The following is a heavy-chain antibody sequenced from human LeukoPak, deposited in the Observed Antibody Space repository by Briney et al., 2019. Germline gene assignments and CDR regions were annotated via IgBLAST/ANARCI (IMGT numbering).Heavy chain of an antibody. Sequence: PGGSLRLSCAASGLTFSRYWLTWVRQAPGKGLEWVANINQDGSEENYVDSVRGRFTISRDNAKNSLYLQMNSLRAEDTAVYYCARDGTVVVPAAIIFDYWGQGTLVTVSS. CDR3: ARDGTVVVPAAIIFDY. V-gene: IGHV3-7*01. CDR2: INQDGSEE. CDR1: GLTFSRYW. J-gene: IGHJ4*02. D-gene: IGHD2-2*01.